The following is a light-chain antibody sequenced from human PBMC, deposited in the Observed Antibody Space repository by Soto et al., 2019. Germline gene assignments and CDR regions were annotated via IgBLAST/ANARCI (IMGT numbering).Light chain of an antibody. J-gene: IGLJ1*01. CDR3: SSYPSSRTPYV. V-gene: IGLV2-14*01. Sequence: QSVLTQPASVSGSPGQSITISCTGTSSDVGAYNYVSWYQQHPGKAPKLMIYEVSNRPSGVSNRFSGSKSGNTASLTISGLQAADEADYYCSSYPSSRTPYVFGTGTKLIVL. CDR2: EVS. CDR1: SSDVGAYNY.